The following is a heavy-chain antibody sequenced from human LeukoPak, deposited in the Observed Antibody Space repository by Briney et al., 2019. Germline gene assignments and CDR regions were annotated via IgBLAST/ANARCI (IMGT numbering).Heavy chain of an antibody. CDR2: INPGDSDT. Sequence: GESLKISCKGSGYSFTSHWIGWVRQLPGKGLEYMGIINPGDSDTRYSPSFQGQVTIPADRSISTAYLQWSSLKASDTAMYYCVREMDDSNSFDSWGQGTLVTVSS. CDR1: GYSFTSHW. D-gene: IGHD4-11*01. V-gene: IGHV5-51*01. CDR3: VREMDDSNSFDS. J-gene: IGHJ4*02.